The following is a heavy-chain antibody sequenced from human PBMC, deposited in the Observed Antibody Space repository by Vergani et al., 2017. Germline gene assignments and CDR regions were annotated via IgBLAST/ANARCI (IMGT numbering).Heavy chain of an antibody. CDR3: ARVAVAGKGELFDY. V-gene: IGHV4-59*05. D-gene: IGHD6-19*01. J-gene: IGHJ4*02. CDR1: GGSISSYY. CDR2: IYYSGST. Sequence: QVQLQESGPGLVKPSETLSLTCTVPGGSISSYYWSWIRQPPGKGLEWIGSIYYSGSTYYNPSLKSRVTISVDTSKTQFSLKLSSVTAADTAVYYCARVAVAGKGELFDYWGQGTLVTVSS.